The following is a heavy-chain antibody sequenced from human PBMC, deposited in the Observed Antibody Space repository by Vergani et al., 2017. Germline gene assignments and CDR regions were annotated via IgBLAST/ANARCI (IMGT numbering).Heavy chain of an antibody. V-gene: IGHV3-33*06. Sequence: QVQLVESGGGVVQPGRSLRLSCAASGFTFSSYGMHWVRQAPGKGLEWVAVIWYDGSNKYYADSVKGRFTISRDNSKNTLYLQMNSLRAEDTAVYYCAKDLEAKYSYGFSYDCWGQGTLVTVSS. CDR1: GFTFSSYG. D-gene: IGHD5-18*01. J-gene: IGHJ4*02. CDR3: AKDLEAKYSYGFSYDC. CDR2: IWYDGSNK.